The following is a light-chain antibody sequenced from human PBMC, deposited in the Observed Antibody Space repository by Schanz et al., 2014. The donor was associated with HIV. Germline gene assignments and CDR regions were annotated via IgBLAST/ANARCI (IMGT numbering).Light chain of an antibody. CDR1: QSISSSL. CDR2: AAS. V-gene: IGKV3-20*01. J-gene: IGKJ1*01. Sequence: IVLTQSPGTLSLSPGERGTLSCRASQSISSSLLAWYQKKPGQAPTLLIYAASSRASGIPDRFSGSGSGADFTLTISRLEPADFAVYYCQQYGSSPPTFGQGTKVEIK. CDR3: QQYGSSPPT.